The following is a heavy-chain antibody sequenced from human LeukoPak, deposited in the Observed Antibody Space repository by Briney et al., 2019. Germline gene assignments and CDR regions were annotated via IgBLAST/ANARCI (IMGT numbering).Heavy chain of an antibody. Sequence: PGGSLRLSCTASGFTFCDYAMSWFRQAPGKGLEWVGFIRSKAYGGTTEYAASVKGRFTISRDDSKSIAYLQMNSLKTEDTAVYYCTGHYFDYWGQGTLVTVSS. V-gene: IGHV3-49*03. J-gene: IGHJ4*02. CDR3: TGHYFDY. CDR1: GFTFCDYA. CDR2: IRSKAYGGTT.